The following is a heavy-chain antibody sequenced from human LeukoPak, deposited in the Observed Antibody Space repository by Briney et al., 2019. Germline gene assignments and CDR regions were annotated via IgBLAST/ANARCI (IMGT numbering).Heavy chain of an antibody. D-gene: IGHD1-7*01. CDR2: ISNFGDII. CDR3: AKDQRGYNWNYNWFDP. Sequence: GGSLRLSCAASGFTFSNYEMNWVRQAPGKGLEWISHISNFGDIIHYADSVKGRFTISRDNSKNTLYLQMNSLRAEDTAVYYCAKDQRGYNWNYNWFDPWGQGTLVTVSS. J-gene: IGHJ5*02. V-gene: IGHV3-23*01. CDR1: GFTFSNYE.